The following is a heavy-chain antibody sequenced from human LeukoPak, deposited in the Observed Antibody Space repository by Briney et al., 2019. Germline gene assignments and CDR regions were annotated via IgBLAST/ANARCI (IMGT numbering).Heavy chain of an antibody. D-gene: IGHD6-13*01. CDR2: ISWNSGSI. V-gene: IGHV3-9*01. Sequence: PGRSLRLSCAASGFTFDDYAMHWVRQAPGKGLEWVSAISWNSGSIGYADSVKGRFTISRDNAKNSLYLQMNSLRAEDTALYYCAKDIAAAGTGWYFDLWGRGTLVTVSS. CDR1: GFTFDDYA. J-gene: IGHJ2*01. CDR3: AKDIAAAGTGWYFDL.